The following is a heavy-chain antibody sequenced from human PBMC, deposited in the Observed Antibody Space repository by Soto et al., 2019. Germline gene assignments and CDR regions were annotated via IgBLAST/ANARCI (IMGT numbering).Heavy chain of an antibody. Sequence: GGSLRLSCAASGFIFSGYAMNWVRHVPGKGLQWVSSISGSGGMTYYTDSVKGRFTISRDNSKSTVYVQMSSLRDDDTAIYYCAKDRGLTGGTPDIWGQGTMVTVSS. D-gene: IGHD1-26*01. J-gene: IGHJ3*02. CDR1: GFIFSGYA. V-gene: IGHV3-23*01. CDR3: AKDRGLTGGTPDI. CDR2: ISGSGGMT.